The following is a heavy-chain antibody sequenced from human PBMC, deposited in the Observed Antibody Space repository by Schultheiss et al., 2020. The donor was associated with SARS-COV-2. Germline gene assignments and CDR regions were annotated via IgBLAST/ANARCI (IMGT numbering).Heavy chain of an antibody. J-gene: IGHJ5*02. V-gene: IGHV1-2*02. Sequence: ASVKVSCKASGYTFTGYYMHWVRQAPGQGLEWMGWINPNSGGTNYAQKFQGRVTMTRDTSISTAYMELSRLRSDDTAVYYCTRDGADCYRCKEPWGQGTLVTVSS. CDR1: GYTFTGYY. CDR2: INPNSGGT. CDR3: TRDGADCYRCKEP. D-gene: IGHD2-21*02.